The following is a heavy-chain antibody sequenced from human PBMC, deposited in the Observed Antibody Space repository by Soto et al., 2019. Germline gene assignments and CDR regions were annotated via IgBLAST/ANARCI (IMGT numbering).Heavy chain of an antibody. J-gene: IGHJ4*01. D-gene: IGHD3-16*01. V-gene: IGHV3-15*07. CDR3: RHAYGQYFNS. CDR1: GFSLTDVW. Sequence: GGSLRLSCAVSGFSLTDVWMNWVRQAPGKGLEWVGRIKSKTAGGTTDYAAPVKGRFTILRDDSKNTLYLQMDSLITEDTAVYFCRHAYGQYFNSLGHGTLLTVSS. CDR2: IKSKTAGGTT.